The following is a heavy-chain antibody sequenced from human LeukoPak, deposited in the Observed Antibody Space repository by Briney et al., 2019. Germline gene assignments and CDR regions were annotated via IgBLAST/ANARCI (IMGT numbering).Heavy chain of an antibody. D-gene: IGHD4-17*01. V-gene: IGHV4-4*07. Sequence: SETLSLTCTVSGGSISSYYWSWIRQPAGKGLEWIGRIYTSGSTNYNPSLKSRVTMSVDTSKNQFSLKLSSVTAADTAVYYCARHLVGFSASTVTKGEDAFDIWGQGTMVTVSS. J-gene: IGHJ3*02. CDR2: IYTSGST. CDR3: ARHLVGFSASTVTKGEDAFDI. CDR1: GGSISSYY.